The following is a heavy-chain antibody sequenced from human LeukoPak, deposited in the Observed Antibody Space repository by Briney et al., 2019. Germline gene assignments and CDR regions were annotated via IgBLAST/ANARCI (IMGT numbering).Heavy chain of an antibody. Sequence: SGPALVKPPQTLTLTCTFSGFSLNTHGMRVSWIRQPPGKALEWLARIDWDNNKFYSTSLKTRLTISKDTSKNQVVLTMTNMDPVDTATYYCARTPRGYTYDYWGQGTLVTVSS. CDR3: ARTPRGYTYDY. CDR2: IDWDNNK. V-gene: IGHV2-70*04. D-gene: IGHD5-18*01. CDR1: GFSLNTHGMR. J-gene: IGHJ4*02.